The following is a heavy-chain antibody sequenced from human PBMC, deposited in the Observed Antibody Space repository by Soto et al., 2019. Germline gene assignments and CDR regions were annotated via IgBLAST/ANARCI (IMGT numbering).Heavy chain of an antibody. CDR3: AMVLMWCGESIEC. CDR1: GGSFSGYY. Sequence: SETLSLTCAVYGGSFSGYYWNWVRQPPWKGLEWIGEINHSGITNYNPSLKSRVTISIDTSKNQFSLNLRSVTAADTAVYYCAMVLMWCGESIECWGQGTLVPVCS. CDR2: INHSGIT. V-gene: IGHV4-34*01. J-gene: IGHJ1*01. D-gene: IGHD3-10*01.